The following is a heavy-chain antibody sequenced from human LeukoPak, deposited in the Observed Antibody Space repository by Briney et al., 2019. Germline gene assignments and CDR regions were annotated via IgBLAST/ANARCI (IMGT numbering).Heavy chain of an antibody. Sequence: SETLSLTCTVSGGSISSSSYYWGWIRQPPGKGLEWIGSIYYSGSTYYNPSLKSRVTISVDTSKNQFSLKLSSVTAADTAVYYCARRGVDRRGSYPFDYWGQGTLVTVSS. V-gene: IGHV4-39*01. CDR1: GGSISSSSYY. J-gene: IGHJ4*02. D-gene: IGHD1-26*01. CDR3: ARRGVDRRGSYPFDY. CDR2: IYYSGST.